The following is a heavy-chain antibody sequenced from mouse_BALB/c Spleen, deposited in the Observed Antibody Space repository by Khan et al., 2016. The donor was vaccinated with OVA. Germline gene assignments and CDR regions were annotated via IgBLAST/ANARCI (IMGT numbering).Heavy chain of an antibody. Sequence: VQLQQSGAELVKPGASVTLSCTASGFNIKDTYIHWVKERPEEGPEWIGRIDPANGDTKYAPKFQGQATITAVTSSTTAYLQLSSLTSEDTAVYDCATLYGSTFTYWGQGTLVTVSA. V-gene: IGHV14-3*02. CDR3: ATLYGSTFTY. CDR2: IDPANGDT. J-gene: IGHJ3*01. D-gene: IGHD1-1*02. CDR1: GFNIKDTY.